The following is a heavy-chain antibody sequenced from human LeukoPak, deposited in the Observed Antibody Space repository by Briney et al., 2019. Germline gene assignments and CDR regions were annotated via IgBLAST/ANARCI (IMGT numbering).Heavy chain of an antibody. Sequence: SETLSLTCTVSGGSISSSSYYWGWIRQPPGKGLEWIGSIYYSGSTYYNPSLKSRVTISVDTSKNQFSLKLSSVTAADTAVYYCARLPSNSSSPFDYWGQGTLVTVSS. J-gene: IGHJ4*02. CDR3: ARLPSNSSSPFDY. V-gene: IGHV4-39*01. CDR1: GGSISSSSYY. CDR2: IYYSGST. D-gene: IGHD6-6*01.